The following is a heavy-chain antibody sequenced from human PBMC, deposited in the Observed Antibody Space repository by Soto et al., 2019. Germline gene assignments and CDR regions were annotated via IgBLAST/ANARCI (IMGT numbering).Heavy chain of an antibody. D-gene: IGHD5-18*01. J-gene: IGHJ6*02. V-gene: IGHV1-2*04. CDR2: INPNSGGT. Sequence: ASVKVSCKASGYTFTGYYMHWVRQAPGQGLEWMGWINPNSGGTNYAQKFQGWVTMTRDTSISTAYMELSRLRSDDTAVYYCAREGYSYANSYYYYGMDVWGQGTTVTVSS. CDR3: AREGYSYANSYYYYGMDV. CDR1: GYTFTGYY.